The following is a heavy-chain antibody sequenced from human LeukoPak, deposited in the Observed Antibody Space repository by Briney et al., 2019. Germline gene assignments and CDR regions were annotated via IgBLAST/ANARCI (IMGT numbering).Heavy chain of an antibody. CDR1: GYTFTKYW. D-gene: IGHD5-24*01. CDR2: IYPGDSDT. Sequence: GESLKISCKGSGYTFTKYWIGWVRQTPGKGLECMGIIYPGDSDTRYSPSFQGQVTISADKSISTAYLQWSSPKASDTAMYYCARRDMATNTPFDYWGQGTLVTVSS. V-gene: IGHV5-51*01. J-gene: IGHJ4*02. CDR3: ARRDMATNTPFDY.